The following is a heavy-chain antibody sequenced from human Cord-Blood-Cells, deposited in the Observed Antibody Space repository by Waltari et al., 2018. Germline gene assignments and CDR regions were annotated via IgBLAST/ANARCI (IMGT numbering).Heavy chain of an antibody. D-gene: IGHD1-26*01. CDR3: ARATISGSYFDY. V-gene: IGHV4-39*01. Sequence: QLQLQESGPGLVKPSETLSPTCTVSGRSISSSSYYWGWIRQPPGKGLEWIGSIYYGGSTYYNPSLKSRVPRSVDTSKNQFSLKLSSVTAADTAVYYCARATISGSYFDYWGQGTPVTVSS. J-gene: IGHJ4*02. CDR1: GRSISSSSYY. CDR2: IYYGGST.